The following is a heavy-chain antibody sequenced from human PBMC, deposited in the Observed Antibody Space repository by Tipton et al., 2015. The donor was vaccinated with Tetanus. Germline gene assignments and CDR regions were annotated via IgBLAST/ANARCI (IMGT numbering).Heavy chain of an antibody. CDR3: AREDGGPTLDYFDS. CDR1: GFTFKIYG. Sequence: SLRLSCAASGFTFKIYGMHWVRQAPGKGLEWVAVISHDGSNQNYADSVRGRFTISRDNSQNTLYLQMNSLKVEDTAVYYCAREDGGPTLDYFDSWGQGALVIVSS. V-gene: IGHV3-30*19. J-gene: IGHJ4*02. D-gene: IGHD3-16*01. CDR2: ISHDGSNQ.